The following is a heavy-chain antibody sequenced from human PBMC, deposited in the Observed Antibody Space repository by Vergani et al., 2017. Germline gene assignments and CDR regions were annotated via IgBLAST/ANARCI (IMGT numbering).Heavy chain of an antibody. CDR1: GFTFSSYS. CDR2: ISSSRSYI. D-gene: IGHD3-22*01. J-gene: IGHJ4*02. V-gene: IGHV3-21*01. CDR3: ARDQGGYYDSSGYYFDY. Sequence: EVQLVESGGGLVKPGGSLRLSCAASGFTFSSYSMNWVRQAPGKGLEWVSSISSSRSYIYYADSVKGRFTISGDNAKNSLYLQMNSLRAEDTAVYYCARDQGGYYDSSGYYFDYWGQGTLVTVSS.